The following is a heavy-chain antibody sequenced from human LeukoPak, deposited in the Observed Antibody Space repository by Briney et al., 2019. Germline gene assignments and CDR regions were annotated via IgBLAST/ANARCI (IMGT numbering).Heavy chain of an antibody. V-gene: IGHV3-48*03. CDR3: GELGITMIGGV. Sequence: PGGSLRLSCVASGFTFDDYGMSWVRQAPGKGLEWVSYISSSGSTIYYADSVKGRFTICRDNAENSLYLQMNSLRAEDTAVYYCGELGITMIGGVWGKGTTVTISS. J-gene: IGHJ6*04. CDR2: ISSSGSTI. CDR1: GFTFDDYG. D-gene: IGHD3-10*02.